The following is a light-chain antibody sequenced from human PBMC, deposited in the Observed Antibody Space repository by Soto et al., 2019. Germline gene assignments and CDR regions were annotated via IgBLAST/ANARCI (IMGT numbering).Light chain of an antibody. V-gene: IGLV2-14*01. Sequence: QSVLTQPASVSGSPGQSVTISCTGASIDVGGYNYVSWYQQYPGKAPKLIIFGVSNRPSGVSYRFSGSKSGNTASLTISGLQAEDEADYYCSSYIRSSPNYVFGPGTKVTVL. CDR1: SIDVGGYNY. CDR2: GVS. CDR3: SSYIRSSPNYV. J-gene: IGLJ1*01.